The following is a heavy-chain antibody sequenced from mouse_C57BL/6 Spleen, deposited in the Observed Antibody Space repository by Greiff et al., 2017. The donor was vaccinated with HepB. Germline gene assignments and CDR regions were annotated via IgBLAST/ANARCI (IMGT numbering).Heavy chain of an antibody. Sequence: EVQLQQSGPELVKPGASVKIPCKASGYTFTDYNMDWVKQSHGKSLEWIGDINPNNGGTIYNQKFKGKATLTVDKSSSTAYMELRSLTSEDTAVYYCARIIYYYGSSGYFDVWGTGTTVTVSS. CDR2: INPNNGGT. V-gene: IGHV1-18*01. D-gene: IGHD1-1*01. CDR3: ARIIYYYGSSGYFDV. CDR1: GYTFTDYN. J-gene: IGHJ1*03.